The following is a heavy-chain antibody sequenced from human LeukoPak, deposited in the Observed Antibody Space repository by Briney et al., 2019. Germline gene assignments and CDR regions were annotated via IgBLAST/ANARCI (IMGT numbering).Heavy chain of an antibody. CDR1: GFTFDDYG. Sequence: GGSLRLSCAASGFTFDDYGMSWVRQAPGKRLEWVSGINWNGGSTGYADSVKGRFTISRDNAKNSLYLQMNSLRAEDTALYYCARGGITIFGVVIYMDVWGKGTTVTVSS. V-gene: IGHV3-20*04. J-gene: IGHJ6*03. D-gene: IGHD3-3*01. CDR2: INWNGGST. CDR3: ARGGITIFGVVIYMDV.